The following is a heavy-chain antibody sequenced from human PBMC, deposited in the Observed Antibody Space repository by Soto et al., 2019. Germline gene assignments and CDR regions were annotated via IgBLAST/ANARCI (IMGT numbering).Heavy chain of an antibody. Sequence: QVQLQESGPVLVKPSETLSLTCAVSGDSISSDHWWTWVRQPPVKGLEWIGEIYHDGRPNYHPFLKIRATLSLDTSTKQFSVTLASVTAAETGVCFCARETGVQKQVAYWSRGTLVTVSS. CDR3: ARETGVQKQVAY. V-gene: IGHV4-4*02. CDR2: IYHDGRP. CDR1: GDSISSDHW. J-gene: IGHJ4*02. D-gene: IGHD2-8*01.